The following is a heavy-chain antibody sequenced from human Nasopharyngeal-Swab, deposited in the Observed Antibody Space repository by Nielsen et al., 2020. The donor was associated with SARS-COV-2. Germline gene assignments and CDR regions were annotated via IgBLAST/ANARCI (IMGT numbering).Heavy chain of an antibody. CDR3: AKDRYCSGGACYFSGFDY. CDR2: VSGSGGTT. V-gene: IGHV3-23*01. Sequence: VRQAPGKGLEWVSGVSGSGGTTKYADSVKGRFTISRDNSKNKLYLQMHSLRVEDTAVYYCAKDRYCSGGACYFSGFDYWGLGTLVTVPS. D-gene: IGHD2-15*01. J-gene: IGHJ4*02.